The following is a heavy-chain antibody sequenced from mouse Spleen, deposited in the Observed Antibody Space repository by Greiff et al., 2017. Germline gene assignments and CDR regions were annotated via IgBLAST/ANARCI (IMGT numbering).Heavy chain of an antibody. J-gene: IGHJ1*01. CDR2: INPYNDGT. V-gene: IGHV1-14*01. CDR3: ARRRYYGNYGDWYFDV. D-gene: IGHD2-1*01. Sequence: VQLKESGPELVKPGASVKMSCKASGYTFTSYVMHWVKQKPGQGLEWIGYINPYNDGTKYNEKFKGKATLTSDKSSSTAYMELSSLTSEDSAVYYCARRRYYGNYGDWYFDVWGAGTTVTVSS. CDR1: GYTFTSYV.